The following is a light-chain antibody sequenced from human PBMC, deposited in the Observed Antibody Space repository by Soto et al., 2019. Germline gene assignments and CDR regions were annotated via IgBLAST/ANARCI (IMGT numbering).Light chain of an antibody. CDR3: TSWDNSLNAYV. J-gene: IGLJ1*01. V-gene: IGLV1-44*01. CDR1: SSNIGGRT. Sequence: QSVLTQPPSASGTPGQRVTISCTGSSSNIGGRTVKWYQQLPGTAPRLLIFNNNKRPSGVPDRFSGSKSGISASLHITGLQSGAEADYYCTSWDNSLNAYVFG. CDR2: NNN.